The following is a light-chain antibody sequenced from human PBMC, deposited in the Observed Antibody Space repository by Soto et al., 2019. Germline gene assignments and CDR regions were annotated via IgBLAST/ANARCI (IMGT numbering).Light chain of an antibody. V-gene: IGKV1-39*01. CDR2: AAS. J-gene: IGKJ1*01. Sequence: DIQMTQSPSSLSASVGDRVTITCRASQSISNYLNWYQQRPGKAPKLLIYAASSLQSGVPSRFNASGSGTDFTLAINSLQPEDFQTYYCQQSFHTPRTFGQGTKVDIK. CDR1: QSISNY. CDR3: QQSFHTPRT.